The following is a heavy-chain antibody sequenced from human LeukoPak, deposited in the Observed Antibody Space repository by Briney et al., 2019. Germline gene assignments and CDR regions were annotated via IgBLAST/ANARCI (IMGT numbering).Heavy chain of an antibody. CDR3: ARGDILTGNHNDY. CDR1: GYTFTSYD. CDR2: MNPNSGNT. J-gene: IGHJ4*02. Sequence: GASVKGSCKASGYTFTSYDINWVRQATGQGLEWMGWMNPNSGNTGYAQKFQGRVTMTRNTSISTAYMELSSLRSEDTAVYYCARGDILTGNHNDYWGQGTLVTVSS. D-gene: IGHD3-9*01. V-gene: IGHV1-8*01.